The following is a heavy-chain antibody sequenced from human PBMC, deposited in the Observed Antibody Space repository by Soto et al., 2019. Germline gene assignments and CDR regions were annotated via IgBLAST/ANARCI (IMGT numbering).Heavy chain of an antibody. J-gene: IGHJ3*02. CDR2: ISSSSSYT. CDR3: ARDPAMVRGVILWAASDI. D-gene: IGHD3-10*01. V-gene: IGHV3-11*06. CDR1: GFTFSDYY. Sequence: GGSLRLSCAASGFTFSDYYMSWIRQAPGKGLEWVSYISSSSSYTNYADSVKGRFTISRDNAKNSLYLQMNSLRAEDTAVYYCARDPAMVRGVILWAASDIWGQGTMVTVSS.